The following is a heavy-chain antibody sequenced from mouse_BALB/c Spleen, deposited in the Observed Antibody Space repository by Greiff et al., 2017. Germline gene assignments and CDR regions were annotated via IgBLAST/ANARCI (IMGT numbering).Heavy chain of an antibody. CDR3: ARKKVTPTNAMDY. CDR2: INSNGGST. CDR1: GFTFSSYG. Sequence: EVHLVESGGGLVQPGGSLKLSCAASGFTFSSYGMSWVRQTPDKRLELVATINSNGGSTYYPDSVKGRFTISRDNAKNTLYLQMSSLKSEDTAMYYCARKKVTPTNAMDYWGQGTSVTVSS. D-gene: IGHD2-3*01. V-gene: IGHV5-6-3*01. J-gene: IGHJ4*01.